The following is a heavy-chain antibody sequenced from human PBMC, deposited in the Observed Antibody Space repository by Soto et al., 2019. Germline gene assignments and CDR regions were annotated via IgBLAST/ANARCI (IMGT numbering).Heavy chain of an antibody. D-gene: IGHD3-22*01. CDR1: GFTFSSYA. CDR3: ARGPLDDSSGYYFRLAFDI. Sequence: QVQLVESGGGVVQPGRSLRLSCAASGFTFSSYAMHWVRQAPGKGLEWVAVISYDGSNKYYADFVKGRFTISRDNSKNTLYLQMNSLRAEDTAVYYCARGPLDDSSGYYFRLAFDIWGQGTMVTVSS. CDR2: ISYDGSNK. J-gene: IGHJ3*02. V-gene: IGHV3-30-3*01.